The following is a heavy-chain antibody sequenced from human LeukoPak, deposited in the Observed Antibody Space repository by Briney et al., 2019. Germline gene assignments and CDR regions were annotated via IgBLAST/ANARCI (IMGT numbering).Heavy chain of an antibody. CDR3: AREIEYSSSFFDY. CDR1: GGSISSYY. V-gene: IGHV4-59*01. Sequence: SETLTLTCTVSGGSISSYYWSWMRQPPGKGLEWIGYIYYSGSTNYNPSLKSRVTISVDTSKNQFSLKLSSVTAADTAVYYCAREIEYSSSFFDYWGQGTLVTVSS. J-gene: IGHJ4*02. CDR2: IYYSGST. D-gene: IGHD6-6*01.